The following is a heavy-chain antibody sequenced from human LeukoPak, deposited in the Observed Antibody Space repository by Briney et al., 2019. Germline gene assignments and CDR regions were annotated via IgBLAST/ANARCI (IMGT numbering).Heavy chain of an antibody. J-gene: IGHJ4*02. D-gene: IGHD2-2*02. CDR3: ARGGEYCSSSTCYSDY. CDR1: GDSLSYYY. V-gene: IGHV4-34*01. CDR2: INYSGNI. Sequence: SETLSLTCRVYGDSLSYYYWTWIRQPPGKGLEWIGEINYSGNINYNPSLKSRVTISVDTSNYQFSLNLSSVTAADTAVYYCARGGEYCSSSTCYSDYWGQGTLDTVSS.